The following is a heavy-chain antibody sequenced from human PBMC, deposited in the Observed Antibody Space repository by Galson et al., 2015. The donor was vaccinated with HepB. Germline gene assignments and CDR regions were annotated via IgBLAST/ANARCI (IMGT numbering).Heavy chain of an antibody. Sequence: LSLSCAASGFTFSSYSMNWVRQAPGKGLEWVSSISSRRSYISHAESVKGRFTISRDNAKNSLYLQMNSLRAEDTAVYYCARKGYYSDSSGYNYEDPAPDAFDIWGQGTMVTVSS. CDR3: ARKGYYSDSSGYNYEDPAPDAFDI. CDR1: GFTFSSYS. D-gene: IGHD3-22*01. CDR2: ISSRRSYI. J-gene: IGHJ3*02. V-gene: IGHV3-21*01.